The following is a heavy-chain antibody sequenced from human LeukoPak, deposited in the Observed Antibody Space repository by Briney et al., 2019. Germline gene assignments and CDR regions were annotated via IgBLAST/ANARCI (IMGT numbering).Heavy chain of an antibody. CDR3: ARDKVTY. V-gene: IGHV3-7*01. CDR1: GFTXSNYY. Sequence: GXXLXLSCAAXGFTXSNYYMSWVRQAPGKGLEWVAHINKDGSEKYYVDSVKGRFTISRDNAKNSLYLQMNSLRVEDTAVYYCARDKVTYWGRGTLVTVSS. CDR2: INKDGSEK. J-gene: IGHJ4*02.